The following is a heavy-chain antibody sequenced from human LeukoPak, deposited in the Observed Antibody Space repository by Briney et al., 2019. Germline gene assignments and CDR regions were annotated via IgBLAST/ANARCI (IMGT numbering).Heavy chain of an antibody. J-gene: IGHJ6*02. D-gene: IGHD1-26*01. V-gene: IGHV4-34*01. Sequence: PSETLSLTCAVYGGSFSGYYCSWIRQPPGKGLEWIGGIHHSGSTNYNPSLKSRVTISVDTSKNLFSLKVSSVTAADTAVYYCARGRSNYYGMDVWGQGTTVTVSS. CDR3: ARGRSNYYGMDV. CDR2: IHHSGST. CDR1: GGSFSGYY.